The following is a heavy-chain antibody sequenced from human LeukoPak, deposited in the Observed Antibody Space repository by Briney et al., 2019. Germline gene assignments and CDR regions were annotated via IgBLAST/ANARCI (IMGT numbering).Heavy chain of an antibody. J-gene: IGHJ4*02. CDR3: ASQPTGYSSGCLN. CDR2: IYHSGST. D-gene: IGHD6-19*01. CDR1: GGSISSSNW. Sequence: SGTLSLTCAVSGGSISSSNWWSWVRQPPGKGLEWIGEIYHSGSTNYNPSLKSRVTISVDKSKNQFSLKLSSVTAADTAVYYCASQPTGYSSGCLNWGQGTLVTVSS. V-gene: IGHV4-4*02.